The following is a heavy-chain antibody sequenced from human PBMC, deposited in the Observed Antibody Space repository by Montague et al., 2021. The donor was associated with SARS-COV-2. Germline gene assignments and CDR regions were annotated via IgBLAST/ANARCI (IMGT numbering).Heavy chain of an antibody. CDR3: ARIWGATRGDAFDI. V-gene: IGHV2-70*01. CDR2: XDWDDDK. D-gene: IGHD1-26*01. Sequence: PALVKPTQTLTLTCTFSGFSLSTSGMCVCWIRQPPGKALEWLALXDWDDDKYYSTSLKTRLTISKDTSKNQVVLTMTNMDPVDTATYYCARIWGATRGDAFDIWGQGTMVTVSP. CDR1: GFSLSTSGMC. J-gene: IGHJ3*02.